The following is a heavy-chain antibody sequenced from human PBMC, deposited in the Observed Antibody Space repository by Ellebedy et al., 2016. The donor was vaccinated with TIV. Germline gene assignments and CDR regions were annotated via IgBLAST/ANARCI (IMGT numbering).Heavy chain of an antibody. CDR3: AALPYISRSSAF. Sequence: ASVKVSCKTSGYTFTAYHIHWVRQAPGQGLEWMGWVYPNSGDTAYAQKFQGRVTMTRDMSTRTVYMELSSLRSDDTAVYYCAALPYISRSSAFWGQGTLVIVSS. CDR1: GYTFTAYH. V-gene: IGHV1-2*02. CDR2: VYPNSGDT. D-gene: IGHD1-1*01. J-gene: IGHJ4*02.